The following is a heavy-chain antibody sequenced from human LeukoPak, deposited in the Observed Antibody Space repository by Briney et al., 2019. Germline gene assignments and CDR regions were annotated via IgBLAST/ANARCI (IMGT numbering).Heavy chain of an antibody. CDR3: AREALTGYYYYYYMDV. CDR1: GFTFSSYW. CDR2: IYSGGST. J-gene: IGHJ6*03. V-gene: IGHV3-66*01. Sequence: PGGSLRLSCAASGFTFSSYWMHWVRQAPGKGLVWVSVIYSGGSTYYADSVKGRFTISRDNAKNTLYLQMNSLRAEDTAVYYCAREALTGYYYYYYMDVWGKGTTVTVSS.